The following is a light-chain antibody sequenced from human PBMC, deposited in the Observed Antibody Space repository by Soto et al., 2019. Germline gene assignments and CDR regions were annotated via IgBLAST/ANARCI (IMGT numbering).Light chain of an antibody. V-gene: IGKV3D-20*02. CDR3: QQRNNWPPS. J-gene: IGKJ2*01. Sequence: EIVLTQSPGTLSLSPGERATLSCRASRIVSSSHLAWYQQKPGQAPRLLVYAASTRATGIPDRFSGSGSGTDFTLTISSLEPEDFAGYYCQQRNNWPPSFGQGAKVDI. CDR1: RIVSSSH. CDR2: AAS.